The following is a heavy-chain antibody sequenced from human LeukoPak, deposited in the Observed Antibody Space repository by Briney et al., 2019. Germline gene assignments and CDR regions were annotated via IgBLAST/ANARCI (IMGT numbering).Heavy chain of an antibody. V-gene: IGHV4-59*11. Sequence: PSETLSLTYTVSGGSISSHYWSWIRQPPGNGLEWIGYIYYSGSTNYNPSLKSRVTISVDTSKNQFSLKLSSVTAADTAVYYCARDTVGARTFDYWGQGTLVTVSS. CDR2: IYYSGST. CDR3: ARDTVGARTFDY. D-gene: IGHD1-26*01. CDR1: GGSISSHY. J-gene: IGHJ4*02.